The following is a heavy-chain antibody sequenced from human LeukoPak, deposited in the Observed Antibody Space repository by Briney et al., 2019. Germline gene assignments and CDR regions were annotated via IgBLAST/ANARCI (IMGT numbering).Heavy chain of an antibody. CDR3: ARDYKGLSEY. V-gene: IGHV3-21*01. CDR2: ISSGSYYI. D-gene: IGHD1-1*01. J-gene: IGHJ4*02. Sequence: SGGSLRLSCAASGFTVSSNYMSWVRQAPGKGLEWVSSISSGSYYIYYADSVKGRFTISRDNAKDSLYLHMNTLRAEDTAVYYCARDYKGLSEYWGQGTLVTVSS. CDR1: GFTVSSNY.